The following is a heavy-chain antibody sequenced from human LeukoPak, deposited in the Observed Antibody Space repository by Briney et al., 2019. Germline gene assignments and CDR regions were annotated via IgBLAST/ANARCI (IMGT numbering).Heavy chain of an antibody. D-gene: IGHD3-9*01. CDR3: ARGRRTYYDILTGYITY. J-gene: IGHJ1*01. CDR2: INPSGGST. Sequence: ASVKVSCKASGYTFTSYYMHWVRQAPGQGLEWMGIINPSGGSTSYAQKFQGRVTMSRDKSTCTVYMELSSLRSEDTAVYYCARGRRTYYDILTGYITYWAQGTLVTVSS. CDR1: GYTFTSYY. V-gene: IGHV1-46*01.